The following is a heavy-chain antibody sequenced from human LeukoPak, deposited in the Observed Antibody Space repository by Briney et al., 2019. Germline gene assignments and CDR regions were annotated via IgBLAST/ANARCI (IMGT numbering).Heavy chain of an antibody. CDR1: GGTFSSYA. CDR3: TRDSTTFRFGY. CDR2: ISAYNGNT. J-gene: IGHJ4*02. Sequence: ASVKVSCKASGGTFSSYAISWVRQAPGQGLEWMGWISAYNGNTNYAQKLQGRVTMTTDTSTSTAYMELRSLRSDDTAVYYCTRDSTTFRFGYWGQGILVTVSS. D-gene: IGHD4-11*01. V-gene: IGHV1-18*01.